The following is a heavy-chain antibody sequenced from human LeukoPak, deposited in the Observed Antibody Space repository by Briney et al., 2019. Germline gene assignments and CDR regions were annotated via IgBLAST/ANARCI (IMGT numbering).Heavy chain of an antibody. V-gene: IGHV1-46*01. Sequence: ASVKVSCKASGYTFTSYYMHWVRQAPGQGLEWMGIINPSGGSTSYAQKFQGRVIMTRDTSTSTVYMELSSLRSEDTAVYYCARAYYYDSSGYYPIDCWGQGTLVTVSS. J-gene: IGHJ4*02. CDR2: INPSGGST. CDR1: GYTFTSYY. CDR3: ARAYYYDSSGYYPIDC. D-gene: IGHD3-22*01.